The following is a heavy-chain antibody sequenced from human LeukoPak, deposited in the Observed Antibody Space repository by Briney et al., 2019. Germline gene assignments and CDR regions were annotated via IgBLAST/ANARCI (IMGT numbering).Heavy chain of an antibody. J-gene: IGHJ4*02. CDR3: ARSPWGWPPLDVNYFDY. CDR2: IYYSGST. Sequence: PSETLSLTCTVSGGSISSYYWSWIRQPPGKGLEWIGYIYYSGSTNYNPSLKSRVTISVDTSKNQFSLKLSSVTAADTAVYYCARSPWGWPPLDVNYFDYWGQGTLVTVSS. CDR1: GGSISSYY. V-gene: IGHV4-59*01. D-gene: IGHD3-16*01.